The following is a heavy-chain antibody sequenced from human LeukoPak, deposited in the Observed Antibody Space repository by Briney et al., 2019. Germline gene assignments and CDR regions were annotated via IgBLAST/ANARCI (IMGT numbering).Heavy chain of an antibody. D-gene: IGHD6-19*01. CDR3: ARDYPKQWLSSDY. J-gene: IGHJ4*02. V-gene: IGHV3-7*03. CDR1: GFTFSSYW. CDR2: IKQDGSEK. Sequence: GGSLRLSCAASGFTFSSYWMSWVRQAPGKGLEWVANIKQDGSEKYYVDSVKGRFTIPRDNAKNSLYLQMNSLRAEDTAVYYCARDYPKQWLSSDYWGQGTLVTVSS.